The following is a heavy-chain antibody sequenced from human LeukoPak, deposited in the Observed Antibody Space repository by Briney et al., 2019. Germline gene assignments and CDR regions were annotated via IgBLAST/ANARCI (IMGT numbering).Heavy chain of an antibody. CDR3: AKAPTYSGSYREFDY. J-gene: IGHJ4*02. CDR2: ISGSGGST. Sequence: GGSLRLPCAASGFTFSSYAMSWVRQAPGKGLEWVSAISGSGGSTYYADSVKGRFTISRDNSKNTLYLQMNSLRAEDTAVYYCAKAPTYSGSYREFDYWGQGTLVTVSS. V-gene: IGHV3-23*01. D-gene: IGHD1-26*01. CDR1: GFTFSSYA.